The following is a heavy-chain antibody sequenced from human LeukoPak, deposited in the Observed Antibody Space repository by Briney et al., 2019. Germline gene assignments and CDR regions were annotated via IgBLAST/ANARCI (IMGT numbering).Heavy chain of an antibody. CDR2: IGSSSSTI. Sequence: GGSLRLSCAASGFTFSSYSMNWVRQAPGKGLEWVSYIGSSSSTIYYADSVKGRFTISRDNAKNSLYLQMNSLRAEDTAVYYCARAFEALGWLNFDYWGQGTLVTVSS. CDR1: GFTFSSYS. CDR3: ARAFEALGWLNFDY. D-gene: IGHD6-19*01. J-gene: IGHJ4*02. V-gene: IGHV3-48*04.